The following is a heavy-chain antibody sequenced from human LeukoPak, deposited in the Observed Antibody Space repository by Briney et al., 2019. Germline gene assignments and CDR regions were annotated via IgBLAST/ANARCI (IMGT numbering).Heavy chain of an antibody. D-gene: IGHD3-3*01. Sequence: ASVKVSCKASGYTFTGYYMHWVRQAPGQGLEWMGWTNPNSGGTNYAQKFQGRVTMTRDTSISTAYMELSRLRSDDTAVYYCARGPQKYYDFWSGYYLWGQGTLVTVSS. CDR1: GYTFTGYY. V-gene: IGHV1-2*02. CDR3: ARGPQKYYDFWSGYYL. J-gene: IGHJ4*02. CDR2: TNPNSGGT.